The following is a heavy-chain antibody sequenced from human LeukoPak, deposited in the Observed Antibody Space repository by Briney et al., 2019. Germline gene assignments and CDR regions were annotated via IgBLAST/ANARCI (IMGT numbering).Heavy chain of an antibody. D-gene: IGHD5-24*01. CDR3: ARDPRDGYNYGDNYFDY. CDR1: GYTFTSYY. Sequence: ASVKVSCKASGYTFTSYYMHWVRQAPGQGLEWMGIINPSGGSTSYAQKFQGRVTMTRDMSTSTVYMELSSLRSDETAVYYCARDPRDGYNYGDNYFDYWGQGTLVTVSS. V-gene: IGHV1-46*01. J-gene: IGHJ4*02. CDR2: INPSGGST.